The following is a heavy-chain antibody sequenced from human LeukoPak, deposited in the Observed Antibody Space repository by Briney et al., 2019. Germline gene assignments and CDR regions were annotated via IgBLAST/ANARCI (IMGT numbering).Heavy chain of an antibody. CDR2: INHGGST. CDR1: GGSFSGYY. D-gene: IGHD6-13*01. CDR3: ARQGRRSSSWRYYFDY. V-gene: IGHV4-34*01. Sequence: TSETLSLTCAVYGGSFSGYYWSWIRQPPGKGLEWIGEINHGGSTNYNPSLKSRVTISVDTSKNQFSLKLSSVTAADTAVYYCARQGRRSSSWRYYFDYWGQGTLVTVSS. J-gene: IGHJ4*02.